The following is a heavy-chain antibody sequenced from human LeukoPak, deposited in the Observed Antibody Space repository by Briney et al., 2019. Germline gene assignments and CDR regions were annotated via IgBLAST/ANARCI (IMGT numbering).Heavy chain of an antibody. Sequence: SETLSLTCAVYGGSFSGYYWSWIRQPPGKGLEWIGEINHSGSTNYNPSLKSRVTISVDTSKNQFSLKLSSVTAADTAVYYCARGPRWATSYRGYFDYWGQGTLVTVSS. J-gene: IGHJ4*02. CDR2: INHSGST. D-gene: IGHD5-24*01. CDR3: ARGPRWATSYRGYFDY. V-gene: IGHV4-34*01. CDR1: GGSFSGYY.